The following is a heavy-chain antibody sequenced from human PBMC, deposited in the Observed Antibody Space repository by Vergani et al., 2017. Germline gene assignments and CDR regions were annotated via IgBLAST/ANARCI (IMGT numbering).Heavy chain of an antibody. J-gene: IGHJ4*02. Sequence: VQLVESGGGLVQPGRSLRLSCAASGFTFSSYGMHWVRQAPGKGLEWVAVISYDGSNKYYADSVKGRFTISRDNSKNTLYLQMNSLRAEDTAVYYCAKVIAVAGGLDYWGQGTLVTVSS. V-gene: IGHV3-30*18. CDR1: GFTFSSYG. D-gene: IGHD6-19*01. CDR2: ISYDGSNK. CDR3: AKVIAVAGGLDY.